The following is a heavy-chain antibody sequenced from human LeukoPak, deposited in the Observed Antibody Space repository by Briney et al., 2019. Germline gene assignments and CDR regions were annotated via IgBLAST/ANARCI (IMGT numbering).Heavy chain of an antibody. Sequence: SETLSLTCTVSGFSISGGFYWGWIRQPPGKGLEWIGSIYHSGGTDYNPSLKSRVTISVDTSNNQISLKLSSLTAADTAVYYCARHKDYYYSYMDVWGKGTTVTISS. V-gene: IGHV4-38-2*02. CDR3: ARHKDYYYSYMDV. CDR1: GFSISGGFY. J-gene: IGHJ6*03. CDR2: IYHSGGT.